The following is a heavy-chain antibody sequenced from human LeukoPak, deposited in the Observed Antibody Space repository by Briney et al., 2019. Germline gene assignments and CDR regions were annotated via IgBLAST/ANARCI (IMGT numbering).Heavy chain of an antibody. CDR2: IRYDGSNK. CDR1: GFTFSSYG. V-gene: IGHV3-30*02. J-gene: IGHJ4*02. D-gene: IGHD3/OR15-3a*01. CDR3: AKWTQRYFDY. Sequence: GGSLRLSCAASGFTFSSYGMHWVRQAPGKGLEWVAFIRYDGSNKYYADSVKGRFTISRDNSKNTPYLQMNSLRAEDTAVYYCAKWTQRYFDYWGQGTLVTVSS.